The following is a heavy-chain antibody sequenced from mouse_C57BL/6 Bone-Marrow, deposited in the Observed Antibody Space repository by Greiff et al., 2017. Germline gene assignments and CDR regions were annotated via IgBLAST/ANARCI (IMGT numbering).Heavy chain of an antibody. Sequence: QVQLQQSGPELVKPGASVKISCKASGYAFSSSWMNWVKQRPGKGLEWIGRIYPGDGDTNYNGKFKGKATLTADKSSSTAYMQLSSLTSEDSAVYFCASAKLRVLAWFAYWGQGTLVTVSA. CDR2: IYPGDGDT. CDR3: ASAKLRVLAWFAY. D-gene: IGHD3-2*02. CDR1: GYAFSSSW. V-gene: IGHV1-82*01. J-gene: IGHJ3*01.